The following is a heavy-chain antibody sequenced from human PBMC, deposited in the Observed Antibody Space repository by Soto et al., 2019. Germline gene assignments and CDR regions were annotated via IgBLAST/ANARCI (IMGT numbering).Heavy chain of an antibody. CDR1: GGSFSGYY. V-gene: IGHV4-34*01. Sequence: SETLSLTYAVYGGSFSGYYWSWIRQPPGKGLEWSGEINHSGSTNYNPSLKSRVTISVDTSKNQFSLKLSSVTAADTAVYYCAGQPTAGSYYDLGSYYYYYAMDVWGQGTTVTVSS. J-gene: IGHJ6*02. CDR3: AGQPTAGSYYDLGSYYYYYAMDV. CDR2: INHSGST. D-gene: IGHD3-10*01.